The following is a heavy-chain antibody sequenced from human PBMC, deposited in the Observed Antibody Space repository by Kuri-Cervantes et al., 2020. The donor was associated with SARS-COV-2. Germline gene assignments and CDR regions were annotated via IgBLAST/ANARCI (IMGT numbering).Heavy chain of an antibody. Sequence: ASVKVSCKASGYTFTGYYMHWVRQAPGQGLEWMGWINPNSGGTNYAQKFQGRVTMTRDTSISTAYMELSRLRSEDTAVYYCARDGTEVLQYQLPHYYYYYMDVWGKGTTVTVSS. CDR1: GYTFTGYY. CDR3: ARDGTEVLQYQLPHYYYYYMDV. CDR2: INPNSGGT. J-gene: IGHJ6*03. D-gene: IGHD2-2*01. V-gene: IGHV1-2*02.